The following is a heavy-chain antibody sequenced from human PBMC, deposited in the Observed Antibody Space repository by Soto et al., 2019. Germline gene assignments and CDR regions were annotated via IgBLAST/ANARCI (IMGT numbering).Heavy chain of an antibody. Sequence: GSLRLSCAASGFTFSSYAMSWVRQAPGKGLEWVSAISGSGGSTYYADSVKGRFTISRDNSKNTLYLQMNSLRAEDTAVYYCAKDDYIVVVPAAMRFDNYYGMDVWGQGTTVTVSS. J-gene: IGHJ6*02. D-gene: IGHD2-2*01. CDR1: GFTFSSYA. CDR3: AKDDYIVVVPAAMRFDNYYGMDV. V-gene: IGHV3-23*01. CDR2: ISGSGGST.